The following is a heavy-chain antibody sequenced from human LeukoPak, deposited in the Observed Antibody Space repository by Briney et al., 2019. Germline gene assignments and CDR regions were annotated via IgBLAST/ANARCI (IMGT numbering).Heavy chain of an antibody. V-gene: IGHV1-69*13. D-gene: IGHD4-23*01. CDR2: IIPIFGTA. CDR1: GGTFSSYA. Sequence: SVKVSCKASGGTFSSYAISWVRQAPGQGLEWMGGIIPIFGTANYAQKFQGRVTITADESTSTAYMELSSLRSEDTAVYYCARNSLPRVYYYYYMDVWGKGTPVTVSS. J-gene: IGHJ6*03. CDR3: ARNSLPRVYYYYYMDV.